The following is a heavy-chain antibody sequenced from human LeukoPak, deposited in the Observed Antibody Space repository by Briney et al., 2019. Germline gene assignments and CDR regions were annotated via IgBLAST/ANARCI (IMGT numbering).Heavy chain of an antibody. CDR3: TRPPTANGIDY. V-gene: IGHV3-48*04. Sequence: GGSLRLSCAASGFTFSSYSMNWVRQAPGKGLEWVSYISSSSSTIYYADSEKGRFTISRDNAKNSLYLQMNSLRAEDTAVYYCTRPPTANGIDYWGQGTLVTVSS. CDR2: ISSSSSTI. J-gene: IGHJ4*02. CDR1: GFTFSSYS. D-gene: IGHD1-1*01.